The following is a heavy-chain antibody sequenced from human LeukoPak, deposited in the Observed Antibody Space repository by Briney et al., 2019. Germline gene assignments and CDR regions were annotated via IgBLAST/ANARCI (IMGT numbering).Heavy chain of an antibody. CDR3: VGTPNAAWFDP. CDR2: IYYSGIT. CDR1: GGSISSGGYY. Sequence: SETLSLTCTVSGGSISSGGYYWSWIRQHPGKGLEWVGYIYYSGITYYNPSLKSRVSISLDTSKNQFSLKLSSVTAADTAVYYCVGTPNAAWFDPWGQGTLVTVSS. J-gene: IGHJ5*02. V-gene: IGHV4-31*03. D-gene: IGHD1-1*01.